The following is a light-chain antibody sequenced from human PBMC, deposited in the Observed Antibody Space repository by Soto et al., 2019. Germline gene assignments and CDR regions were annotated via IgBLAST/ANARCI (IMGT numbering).Light chain of an antibody. CDR3: QQFYSTPLT. J-gene: IGKJ4*01. V-gene: IGKV4-1*01. Sequence: DIVMAQSPDSLAVPLGERPAIIFTSSPWAFYSTNKKNYLAWYQQKPGQPPKVLIYWASTRQSGVPDRFSGSGSGTDFSLTISSLQAEDVAVYYCQQFYSTPLTFGGGTKVDIK. CDR1: PWAFYSTNKKNY. CDR2: WAS.